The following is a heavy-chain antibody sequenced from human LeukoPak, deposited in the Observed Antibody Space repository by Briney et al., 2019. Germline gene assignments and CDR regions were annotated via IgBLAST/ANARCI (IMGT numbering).Heavy chain of an antibody. Sequence: SETLSLTCNVSRGSVSTSLWHWIRPRPGKGLEWIGCLSYTGKTDYDPSLKSRVSIPLGSSNNQFSLTLTSVTAADTAVYYCSEGYFEPFDHWGQGILVTVSS. CDR1: RGSVSTSL. CDR3: SEGYFEPFDH. J-gene: IGHJ4*02. D-gene: IGHD2/OR15-2a*01. V-gene: IGHV4-59*02. CDR2: LSYTGKT.